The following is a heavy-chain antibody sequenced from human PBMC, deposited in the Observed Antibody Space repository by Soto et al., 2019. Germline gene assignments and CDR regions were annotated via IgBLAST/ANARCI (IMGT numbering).Heavy chain of an antibody. CDR3: ARHGGGGSSYYYYGMDV. J-gene: IGHJ6*02. D-gene: IGHD2-15*01. V-gene: IGHV4-31*03. CDR1: GGSISSGGYY. CDR2: IYYSGST. Sequence: SETLSLTCTVSGGSISSGGYYWSWIRQHPGKGLEWIGYIYYSGSTYYNPSLKSRVTISVDTSKNQFSLKLSSVTAADTAAYYCARHGGGGSSYYYYGMDVWGQGTTVTVSS.